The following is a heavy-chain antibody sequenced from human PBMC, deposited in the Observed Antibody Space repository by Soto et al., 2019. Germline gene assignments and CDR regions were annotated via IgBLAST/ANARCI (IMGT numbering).Heavy chain of an antibody. V-gene: IGHV6-1*01. J-gene: IGHJ6*03. D-gene: IGHD3-16*01. CDR2: TYYRSKWYN. CDR3: ARVWGSRGSSGNYYYYMDV. Sequence: SQTLSLTCAISGDSVSSNSAAWNWIRQSPSRGLEWLGRTYYRSKWYNDYAVSVKSRITINPDTSKNQFSLQMNSLKTEDTAVYYCARVWGSRGSSGNYYYYMDVWGKGTAVTVSS. CDR1: GDSVSSNSAA.